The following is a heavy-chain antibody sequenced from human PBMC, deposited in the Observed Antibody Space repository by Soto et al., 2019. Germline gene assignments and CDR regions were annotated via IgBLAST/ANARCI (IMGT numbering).Heavy chain of an antibody. CDR1: GFTFSSYS. CDR3: ARAANTYYYDSSGYYNDY. Sequence: GGSLRLSCAASGFTFSSYSMNWVRQAPGKGLEWVSSISSSSSYIYYADSVKGRFTISRDNAKNSLYLQMNSLRAEDTAVYYCARAANTYYYDSSGYYNDYWGQGTLVTVSS. V-gene: IGHV3-21*01. CDR2: ISSSSSYI. D-gene: IGHD3-22*01. J-gene: IGHJ4*02.